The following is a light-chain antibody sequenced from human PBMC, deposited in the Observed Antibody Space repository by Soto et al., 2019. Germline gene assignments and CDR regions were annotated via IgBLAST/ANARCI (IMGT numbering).Light chain of an antibody. J-gene: IGKJ1*01. CDR2: DAS. CDR3: LQDYNYPWT. Sequence: EVVLTQSPGTLSLSPVERATLSCRASQSVGSSNLAWYQQKPGQAPRLLIYDASTRATGIPARYSGSGSGTEFNFTISSLQSEDFATYYCLQDYNYPWTFGQGTKVDIK. CDR1: QSVGSSN. V-gene: IGKV3-15*01.